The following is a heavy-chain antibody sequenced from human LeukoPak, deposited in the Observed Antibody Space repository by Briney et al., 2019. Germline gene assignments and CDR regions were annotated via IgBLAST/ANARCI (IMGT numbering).Heavy chain of an antibody. J-gene: IGHJ3*02. CDR1: GGSLNDYI. V-gene: IGHV4-34*01. CDR3: AXXXXXXLRRENSPI. Sequence: SETLSLTCAVYGGSLNDYIWTWIRQPPGKGLEWIAELNYRGATSYNPSLKRRVTISVDTSRNQFSLKLTSVTAADTAVYYCAXXXXXXLRRENSPIWGQGTMVTVSS. CDR2: LNYRGAT. D-gene: IGHD2-21*01.